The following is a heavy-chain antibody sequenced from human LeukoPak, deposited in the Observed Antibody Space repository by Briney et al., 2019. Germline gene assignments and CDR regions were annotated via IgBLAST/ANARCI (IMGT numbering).Heavy chain of an antibody. D-gene: IGHD3/OR15-3a*01. CDR3: ARQTGSGLFILP. CDR2: IYYSGNT. J-gene: IGHJ4*02. Sequence: PSETLSLTCTVSGVSFRSSNSYWGWIRQPPGTGLEWIGSIYYSGNTYYNASLKSQVSISIETSKNQFSLKLTSVTAADTAVYYCARQTGSGLFILPGGQGTLVTVSS. V-gene: IGHV4-39*01. CDR1: GVSFRSSNSY.